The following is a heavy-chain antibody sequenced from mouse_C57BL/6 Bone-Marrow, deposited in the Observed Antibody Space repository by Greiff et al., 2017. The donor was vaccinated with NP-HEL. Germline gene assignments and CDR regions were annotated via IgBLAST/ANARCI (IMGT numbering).Heavy chain of an antibody. J-gene: IGHJ3*01. D-gene: IGHD1-1*01. CDR3: ARNDYASIFAY. CDR2: IDPSDSYT. Sequence: VQLQQPGAELVMPGASVKLSCKASGYTFTSYWMHWVKQRPGQGLEWIGEIDPSDSYTNYNQKFKGKSTLTVDKSSSTAYMQRSSLTSEASAFYSCARNDYASIFAYWGQGTLVTVSA. V-gene: IGHV1-69*01. CDR1: GYTFTSYW.